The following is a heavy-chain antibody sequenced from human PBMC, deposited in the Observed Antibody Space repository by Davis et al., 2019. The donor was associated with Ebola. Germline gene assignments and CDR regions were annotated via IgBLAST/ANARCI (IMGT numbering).Heavy chain of an antibody. Sequence: GGSLRLSCAASGFTFSSYGMHWVRQAPGKGLEWVAVISYDGSNKYYADSVKGRFTISRDNSKNTLYLQMNSLRVEDTAVYYCAKDPYRSSTPGFFQHWGQGTLVTVSS. J-gene: IGHJ1*01. D-gene: IGHD6-6*01. V-gene: IGHV3-30*18. CDR3: AKDPYRSSTPGFFQH. CDR2: ISYDGSNK. CDR1: GFTFSSYG.